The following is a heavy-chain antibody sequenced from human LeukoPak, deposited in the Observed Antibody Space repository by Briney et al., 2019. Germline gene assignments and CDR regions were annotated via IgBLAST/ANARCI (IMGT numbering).Heavy chain of an antibody. CDR3: ARDPSLVGATQYYFDY. V-gene: IGHV3-11*01. CDR1: GFTFSDYY. D-gene: IGHD1-26*01. CDR2: ISSSGSTI. Sequence: GGSLRLSCAVSGFTFSDYYMSWIRQAPGKGLEWVSYISSSGSTIYYADSVKGRFTISRDNAKNSLYLQMNSLRAEDTAVYYCARDPSLVGATQYYFDYWGQGTLVTVSS. J-gene: IGHJ4*02.